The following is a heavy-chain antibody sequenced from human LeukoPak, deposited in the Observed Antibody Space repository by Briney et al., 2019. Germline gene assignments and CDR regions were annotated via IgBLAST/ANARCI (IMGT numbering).Heavy chain of an antibody. CDR1: GFTVSSNY. CDR3: AREDYDSRHIDY. J-gene: IGHJ4*02. D-gene: IGHD3-22*01. CDR2: ISSSSSYI. V-gene: IGHV3-21*01. Sequence: GGSLRLSCAASGFTVSSNYMSWVRQAPGKGLEWVSSISSSSSYIYYADSVKGRFTISRDNAKNSLYLQMNSLRAEDTAVYYCAREDYDSRHIDYWGQGTLVTVSS.